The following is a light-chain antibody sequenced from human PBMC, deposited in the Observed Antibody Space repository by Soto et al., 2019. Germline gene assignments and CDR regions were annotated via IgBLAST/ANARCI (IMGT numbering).Light chain of an antibody. CDR1: QSVSSSY. Sequence: EIVLTQSPGTLSLSPGERATLSCRASQSVSSSYLAWYQQKPGQAPRLLIYGASSRATGIPDRFSGSGSGTDFPLTITRLEPEDFAVYYCQQYDRSPLTFGGGTKVELK. CDR2: GAS. V-gene: IGKV3-20*01. J-gene: IGKJ4*01. CDR3: QQYDRSPLT.